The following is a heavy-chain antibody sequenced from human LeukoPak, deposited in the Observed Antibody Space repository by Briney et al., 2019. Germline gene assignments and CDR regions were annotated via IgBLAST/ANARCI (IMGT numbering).Heavy chain of an antibody. CDR3: ARDSTWLLDY. J-gene: IGHJ4*02. Sequence: GGSLRLSCTASGFTFSSCCMTWVRQPRGRGLEWVANIKEDGRVKYYVHSVKGRFTIHRENTKNALYLQMNSLRGGDTAVYFCARDSTWLLDYWGQGTLITVSS. CDR1: GFTFSSCC. D-gene: IGHD6-19*01. CDR2: IKEDGRVK. V-gene: IGHV3-7*03.